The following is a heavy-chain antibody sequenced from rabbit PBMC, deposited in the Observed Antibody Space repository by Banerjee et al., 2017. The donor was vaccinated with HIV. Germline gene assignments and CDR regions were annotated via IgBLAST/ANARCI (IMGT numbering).Heavy chain of an antibody. J-gene: IGHJ4*01. V-gene: IGHV1S40*01. Sequence: QSLEESGGDLVKPGASLTLTCTASGFSFSNSYYMCWVRQAPGKGLEWIACIVTGSGNTYYASWAKGRFTISKTSSTTVTLQMTSLTAADTTTYLCARGGSVYYWNLWGQGTLVTVS. CDR2: IVTGSGNT. D-gene: IGHD1-1*01. CDR1: GFSFSNSYY. CDR3: ARGGSVYYWNL.